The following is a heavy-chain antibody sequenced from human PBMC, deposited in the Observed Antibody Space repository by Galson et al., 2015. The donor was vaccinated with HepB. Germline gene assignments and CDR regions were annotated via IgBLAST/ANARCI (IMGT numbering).Heavy chain of an antibody. CDR2: MSSSSSYT. Sequence: SLRLSCAGSGFSFTDYYMTWIRQAPGKGLEWVSYMSSSSSYTSYADSVKGRFTISGDNAKNSLYLQMNSLRGEDTAVYYCARVGKSCSGGRCFDYWGQGTLVTVSS. CDR1: GFSFTDYY. CDR3: ARVGKSCSGGRCFDY. J-gene: IGHJ4*02. V-gene: IGHV3-11*06. D-gene: IGHD2-15*01.